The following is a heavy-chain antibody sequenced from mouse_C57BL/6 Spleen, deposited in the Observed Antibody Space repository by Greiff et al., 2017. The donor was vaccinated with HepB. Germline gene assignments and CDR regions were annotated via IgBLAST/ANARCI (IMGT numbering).Heavy chain of an antibody. CDR3: TRYFDV. CDR2: IRNKANNHAT. Sequence: EVMLVESGGGLVQPGGTMKLTCAASGFTFSDAWMDWVRQSPEKGLEWVAEIRNKANNHATYYAESVKGRFTISRDNSKSSVYMQMNSLRAEDTGIYYCTRYFDVWGTGTTVTVSS. J-gene: IGHJ1*03. CDR1: GFTFSDAW. V-gene: IGHV6-6*01.